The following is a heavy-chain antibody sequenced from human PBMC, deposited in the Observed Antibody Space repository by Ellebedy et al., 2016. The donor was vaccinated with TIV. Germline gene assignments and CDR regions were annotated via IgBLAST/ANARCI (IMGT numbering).Heavy chain of an antibody. Sequence: PGGSLRLSCVASGFTFSSYSMTWVRQAPGKGLEWVSGIVGSGAQKYADSVKGRFTISRDNSKGTVDLQMNTLRVEDTAVYFCAKDRTPGDGYWVFDDWGQGTLVTVSS. D-gene: IGHD5-18*01. CDR1: GFTFSSYS. CDR2: IVGSGA. V-gene: IGHV3-23*01. J-gene: IGHJ4*02. CDR3: AKDRTPGDGYWVFDD.